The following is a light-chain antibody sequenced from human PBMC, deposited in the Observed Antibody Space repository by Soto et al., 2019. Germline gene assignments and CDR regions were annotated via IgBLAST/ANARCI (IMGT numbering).Light chain of an antibody. Sequence: DIQMTQSPSSLSASVGDRVTITCRASQSISSYLNWYQQKPGKGPKLLIYGASSLESGVPSRFSGSGSGTDFTLTINSLQPEDFATYYCQQSYSILTFGGGPKVDIK. CDR2: GAS. V-gene: IGKV1-39*01. CDR1: QSISSY. CDR3: QQSYSILT. J-gene: IGKJ4*01.